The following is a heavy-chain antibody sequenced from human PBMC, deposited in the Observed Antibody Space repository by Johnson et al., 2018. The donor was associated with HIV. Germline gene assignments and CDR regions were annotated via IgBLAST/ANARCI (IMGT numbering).Heavy chain of an antibody. J-gene: IGHJ3*02. CDR3: SRTVVGSSYDAFDI. D-gene: IGHD4-23*01. V-gene: IGHV3-66*02. Sequence: VQLMESGGGLVKPGGSLRLSCAASGFTVSSNYMSWVRQAPEMGLVWVSIVYSGGNTYYADSVRGRFTISRDHAKNTLFLQMDSLRPEDTAVYYCSRTVVGSSYDAFDIWGQGTMVTVSS. CDR2: VYSGGNT. CDR1: GFTVSSNY.